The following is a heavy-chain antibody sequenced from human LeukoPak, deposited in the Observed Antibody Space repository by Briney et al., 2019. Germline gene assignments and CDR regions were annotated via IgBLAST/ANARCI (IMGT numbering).Heavy chain of an antibody. D-gene: IGHD6-13*01. J-gene: IGHJ4*02. CDR2: INHTGST. Sequence: PSETLSLTCAVYGGSFSGYYRSWIRQPPGKGLGWIGEINHTGSTNYNPSLKSRVTISVDTSKNQFSLKLSSVTAADTAVYYCARGRLRAALDYWGQGTLVTVSS. CDR3: ARGRLRAALDY. V-gene: IGHV4-34*01. CDR1: GGSFSGYY.